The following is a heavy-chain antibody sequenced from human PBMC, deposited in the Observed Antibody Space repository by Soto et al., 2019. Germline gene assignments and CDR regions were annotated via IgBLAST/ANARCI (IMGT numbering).Heavy chain of an antibody. D-gene: IGHD3-3*01. J-gene: IGHJ6*02. Sequence: QVHLVQSGAEVKKPGASVKVSCKASGYTFTGNYIHWVRQAPGQGLEWMGWVNPDNGGTTSAQKFQGRVTMTRDTSVTTAYMELTRLTSDYTAVYYCARDPRPPSGWLGFWEYGMDVWGQGTTVTVSS. CDR3: ARDPRPPSGWLGFWEYGMDV. V-gene: IGHV1-2*02. CDR2: VNPDNGGT. CDR1: GYTFTGNY.